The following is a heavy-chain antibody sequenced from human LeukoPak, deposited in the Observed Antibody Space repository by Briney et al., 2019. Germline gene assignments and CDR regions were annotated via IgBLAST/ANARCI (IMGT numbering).Heavy chain of an antibody. CDR1: GFTISSNY. CDR2: LHSGGHT. V-gene: IGHV3-53*01. D-gene: IGHD7-27*01. J-gene: IGHJ2*01. CDR3: VRGLSGVSSWYFDL. Sequence: GGSLRLSCAASGFTISSNYLSWVRQAPGKGLVWISALHSGGHTFYADSARGRFTISRDISKNTLYLQMNDLGAEDTALYYCVRGLSGVSSWYFDLWGRGTLVSVSS.